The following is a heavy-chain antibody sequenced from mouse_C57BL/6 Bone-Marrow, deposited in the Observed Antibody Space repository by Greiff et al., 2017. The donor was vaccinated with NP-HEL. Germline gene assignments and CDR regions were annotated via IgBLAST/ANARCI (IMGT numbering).Heavy chain of an antibody. CDR2: IHPNSGST. V-gene: IGHV1-64*01. J-gene: IGHJ1*03. Sequence: QVQLQQSGAELVKPGASVKLSCKASGFTFTSYWMHWVKQRPGQGLEWIGMIHPNSGSTNYNEKFKSKATLTVDKSSSTAYMQLSSLTSEDSAVYYGGRGVTTVYWYFEGWGTGATVTVSS. CDR3: GRGVTTVYWYFEG. CDR1: GFTFTSYW. D-gene: IGHD1-1*01.